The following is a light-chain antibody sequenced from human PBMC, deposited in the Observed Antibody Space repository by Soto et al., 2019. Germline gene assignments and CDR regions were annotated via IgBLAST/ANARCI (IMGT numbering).Light chain of an antibody. CDR3: SSYAGSTKVV. J-gene: IGLJ3*02. V-gene: IGLV2-8*01. Sequence: QSVLTQPPSASGSPGQSVTISCTGTSSDIGGYDHVSWYQQHPGKAPKVMIYEVTKRPSGGSDRFSGSKSGNTASLTISGLQAEDEGDYYCSSYAGSTKVVFGGGTKLTVL. CDR1: SSDIGGYDH. CDR2: EVT.